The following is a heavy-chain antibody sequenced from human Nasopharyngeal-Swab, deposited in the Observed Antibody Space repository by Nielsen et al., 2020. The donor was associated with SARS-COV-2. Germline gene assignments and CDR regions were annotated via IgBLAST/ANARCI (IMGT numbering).Heavy chain of an antibody. J-gene: IGHJ6*02. V-gene: IGHV3-11*05. CDR2: ISSSSTYT. D-gene: IGHD5-18*01. Sequence: GSLRLSCAVSGFTFSDYYMSWFRQAPGKGLEWVSYISSSSTYTNYADSVKGRFTISRDNAKNSLYLQMNSLRAEDTAVYYCARDSPLDTAMVTFGHYYYGMDVWGQGTTVTVSS. CDR1: GFTFSDYY. CDR3: ARDSPLDTAMVTFGHYYYGMDV.